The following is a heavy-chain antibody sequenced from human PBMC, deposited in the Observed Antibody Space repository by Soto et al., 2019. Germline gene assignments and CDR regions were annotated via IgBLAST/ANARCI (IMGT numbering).Heavy chain of an antibody. J-gene: IGHJ6*02. V-gene: IGHV3-30*18. Sequence: QVQLVESGGGVVQPGRSLRLSCAASGFTFSSYGMHWVRQAPGKGLEWVAVISYDESNKYYADSVKGRFTISRDNSKNTLYLQMNSLRAEDTAVYYCAKSIAAVGTPPYFYYYGMVVWGQGTTVTVPS. D-gene: IGHD6-13*01. CDR2: ISYDESNK. CDR3: AKSIAAVGTPPYFYYYGMVV. CDR1: GFTFSSYG.